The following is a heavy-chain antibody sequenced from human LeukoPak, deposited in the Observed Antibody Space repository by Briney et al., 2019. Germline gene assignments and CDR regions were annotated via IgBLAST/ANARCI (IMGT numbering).Heavy chain of an antibody. Sequence: GGSLRLSCAASGFTFSSYGMHWVRQAPGKGLEWVAFTRYDGSNKYYADSVRGRFTISRDNSKNTLYLQVNSLRAEDTAVYYCAKPPSSSSPYYYYYYMDVWGKGTTVTVSS. J-gene: IGHJ6*03. CDR2: TRYDGSNK. D-gene: IGHD6-6*01. V-gene: IGHV3-30*02. CDR1: GFTFSSYG. CDR3: AKPPSSSSPYYYYYYMDV.